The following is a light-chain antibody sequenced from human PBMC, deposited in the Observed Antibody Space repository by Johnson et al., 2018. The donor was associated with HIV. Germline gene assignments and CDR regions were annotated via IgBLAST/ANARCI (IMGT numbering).Light chain of an antibody. V-gene: IGLV1-51*01. CDR1: SSNIGNNY. CDR3: GTWDSSLVAGYV. Sequence: QSVLTQPPSVSAAPGQKVTTSCSGSSSNIGNNYVSWYQQLPGTAPKLLIYDNNKRPSGIPDRFSGSKSGTSATLGITGLQTGDEADYYCGTWDSSLVAGYVFGTGTKVTVL. CDR2: DNN. J-gene: IGLJ1*01.